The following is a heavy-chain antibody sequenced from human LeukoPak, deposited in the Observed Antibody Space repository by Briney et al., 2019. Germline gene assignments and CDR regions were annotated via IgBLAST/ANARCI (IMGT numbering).Heavy chain of an antibody. Sequence: GGSLRLSCAASGFTFTSYSMNWVRQAPGKGLEWVSTISGGGGSTYYADSVKGRFTISRDNSKNTLYLQVNSLRAEDTAVYYCAKGGKGDVTPFDSGAQGTLFTVPS. D-gene: IGHD3-16*01. CDR2: ISGGGGST. CDR1: GFTFTSYS. V-gene: IGHV3-23*01. CDR3: AKGGKGDVTPFDS. J-gene: IGHJ4*02.